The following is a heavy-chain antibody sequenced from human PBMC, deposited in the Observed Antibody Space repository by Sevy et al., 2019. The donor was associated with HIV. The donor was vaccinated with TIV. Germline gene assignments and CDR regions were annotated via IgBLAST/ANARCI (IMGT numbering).Heavy chain of an antibody. CDR1: GGSISSSSHY. J-gene: IGHJ4*02. D-gene: IGHD3-9*01. CDR2: IYYSGST. V-gene: IGHV4-39*01. Sequence: SETLSLTCTVSGGSISSSSHYWGWIRQPPGKGLEWIGSIYYSGSTYYNPSLKSRVTISVDTSKNQFSLKLSSVTAADTAVYYCARLFGGDDFHWPAVHWGQGTLVTVSS. CDR3: ARLFGGDDFHWPAVH.